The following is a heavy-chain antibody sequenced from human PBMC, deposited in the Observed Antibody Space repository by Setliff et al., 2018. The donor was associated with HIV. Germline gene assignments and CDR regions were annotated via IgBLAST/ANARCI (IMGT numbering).Heavy chain of an antibody. Sequence: SENLSLTCSVSGGSLSSYYWSWIRQPPGKGLEWMGYIYARGITNYNPSLNSRVTISRDTSKNEISLKLTSVTAADTSIYYCSRPYRGEYAFDMWGQGTMVAVSS. V-gene: IGHV4-59*01. D-gene: IGHD4-17*01. J-gene: IGHJ3*02. CDR1: GGSLSSYY. CDR2: IYARGIT. CDR3: SRPYRGEYAFDM.